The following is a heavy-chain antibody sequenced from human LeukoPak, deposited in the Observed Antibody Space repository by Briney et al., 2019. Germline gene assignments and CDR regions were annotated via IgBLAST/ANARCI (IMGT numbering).Heavy chain of an antibody. J-gene: IGHJ4*02. V-gene: IGHV3-74*01. CDR1: GFTFSTYW. D-gene: IGHD4-17*01. Sequence: PGGSLRLSCAASGFTFSTYWMHWVRHAPGKGLVWVSRINSDGSSTRYADSVKGRFTIARDNAKNTLYLQMNSLRAEDTAVYYCASSPVGYGDVYFFDYWGQGTLVTVSS. CDR2: INSDGSST. CDR3: ASSPVGYGDVYFFDY.